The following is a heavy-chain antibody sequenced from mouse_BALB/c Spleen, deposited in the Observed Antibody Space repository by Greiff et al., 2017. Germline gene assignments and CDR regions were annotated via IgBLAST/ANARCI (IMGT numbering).Heavy chain of an antibody. Sequence: EVNVVESGGGLVQPGGSRKLSCAASGFTFSSFGMHWVRQAPEKGLEWVAYISSGSSTIYYADTVKGRFTISRDNPKNTLFLQMTSLRSEDTAMYYCARSGYYGSSPMDYWGQGTSVTVSS. CDR2: ISSGSSTI. J-gene: IGHJ4*01. V-gene: IGHV5-17*02. D-gene: IGHD1-1*01. CDR3: ARSGYYGSSPMDY. CDR1: GFTFSSFG.